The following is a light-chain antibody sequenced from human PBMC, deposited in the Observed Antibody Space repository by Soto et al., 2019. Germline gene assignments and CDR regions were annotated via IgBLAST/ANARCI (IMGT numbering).Light chain of an antibody. Sequence: QSALTQPPSASGSPGQSVTISCTGASSDVGKYNFVSWYQQHPGKAPKLMIYDVTERPSGVPDRLSGSNSCNTASLTASGLQAEDEADYYCTSSAGGSIPVVFGGGTKVTVL. CDR3: TSSAGGSIPVV. CDR1: SSDVGKYNF. J-gene: IGLJ2*01. V-gene: IGLV2-8*01. CDR2: DVT.